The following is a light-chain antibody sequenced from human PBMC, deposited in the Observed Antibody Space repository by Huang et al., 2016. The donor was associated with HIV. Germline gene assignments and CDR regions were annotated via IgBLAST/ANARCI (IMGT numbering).Light chain of an antibody. CDR2: GAS. CDR1: QDIRSY. J-gene: IGKJ2*01. CDR3: QHYDSLYT. Sequence: IQMTQSPASLSAYVGYRVTISCQANQDIRSYLNWYQQKPGKATILLIYGASNLQAGVPSRFSGNGSGTDFTITISSLQSEDIATYYCQHYDSLYTFGQGTRLEIK. V-gene: IGKV1-33*01.